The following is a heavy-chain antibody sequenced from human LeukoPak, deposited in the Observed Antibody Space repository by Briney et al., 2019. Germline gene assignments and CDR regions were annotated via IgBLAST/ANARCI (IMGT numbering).Heavy chain of an antibody. D-gene: IGHD6-13*01. V-gene: IGHV3-30*02. CDR2: IRYDGSNQ. CDR1: GFTFSSCG. CDR3: AKGGRDDSGSVDS. J-gene: IGHJ4*02. Sequence: PGGSLRLSCAASGFTFSSCGMHWVRQAPGKGLEWVAFIRYDGSNQYYADSVKGRFTISRDSSKNTLYLQMSSLRTEDTAVYYCAKGGRDDSGSVDSWGQGTLVTVSS.